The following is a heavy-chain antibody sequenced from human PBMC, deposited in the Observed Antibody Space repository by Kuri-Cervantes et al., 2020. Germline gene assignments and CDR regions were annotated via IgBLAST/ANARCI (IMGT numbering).Heavy chain of an antibody. V-gene: IGHV4-34*01. CDR3: ARRQASGWFFGAFDI. CDR1: GGSFSGYY. CDR2: INHSGST. D-gene: IGHD6-13*01. J-gene: IGHJ3*02. Sequence: SETLSLTCAVYGGSFSGYYWSWIRQPPGKGLEWIGEINHSGSTKYSPSLKSPSTISVDTSKNQFSLKITSVTAADTAVYYCARRQASGWFFGAFDIWGQGTMVTVSS.